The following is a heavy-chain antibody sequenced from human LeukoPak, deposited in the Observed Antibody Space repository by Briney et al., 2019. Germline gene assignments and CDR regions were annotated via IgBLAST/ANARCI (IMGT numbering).Heavy chain of an antibody. CDR1: GSTFSSYW. V-gene: IGHV3-7*01. J-gene: IGHJ4*02. Sequence: GGSLRLSCAASGSTFSSYWMSWVRQAPGKGLEWVANIREDGSEKYYVDSAKVRFTISRDNAKNSLYLQMNSLRAEDTAVYYCARGRFCSSISCSHFDYWGQGTLVTVSS. CDR3: ARGRFCSSISCSHFDY. D-gene: IGHD2-2*01. CDR2: IREDGSEK.